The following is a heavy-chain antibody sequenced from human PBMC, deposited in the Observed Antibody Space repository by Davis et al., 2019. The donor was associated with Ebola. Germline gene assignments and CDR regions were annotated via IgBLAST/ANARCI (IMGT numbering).Heavy chain of an antibody. CDR2: INPNSGGT. CDR1: GYTFTGYY. J-gene: IGHJ4*02. CDR3: ARGPYSGSYSNY. V-gene: IGHV1-2*06. D-gene: IGHD1-26*01. Sequence: ASVKVSCKASGYTFTGYYMHWVRQAPGLGLEWMGRINPNSGGTNYAQKFQGRVTMTTDTSISTAYMELSGLRSDDTAVYYCARGPYSGSYSNYWGQGTLVTVSS.